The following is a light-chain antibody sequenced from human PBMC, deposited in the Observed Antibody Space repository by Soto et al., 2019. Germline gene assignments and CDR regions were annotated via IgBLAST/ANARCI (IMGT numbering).Light chain of an antibody. CDR2: DAS. V-gene: IGKV1-5*01. CDR1: QTISNW. J-gene: IGKJ1*01. CDR3: QQYNSYGRT. Sequence: DIQMTQSPSTLSASGGDRVTITCRARQTISNWLACYQQKPGKAPKLLIYDASSLESGVPSRFSGSGSGTEFTLSISSLQPDDFATYYCQQYNSYGRTFGQGTKVEIK.